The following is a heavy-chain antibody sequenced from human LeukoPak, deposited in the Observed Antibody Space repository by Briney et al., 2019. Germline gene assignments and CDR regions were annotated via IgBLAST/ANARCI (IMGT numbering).Heavy chain of an antibody. CDR3: ARDMGYYDFWSGLDY. D-gene: IGHD3-3*01. V-gene: IGHV3-21*01. CDR2: ISSSSSYI. J-gene: IGHJ4*02. Sequence: GGSLRLSCAASGFTFGSYSMNWVRQAPGKGLEWVSSISSSSSYIYYADSVKGRFTISRDNAKNSLYLQMNSLRAEDTAVYYCARDMGYYDFWSGLDYWGQGTLVTVFS. CDR1: GFTFGSYS.